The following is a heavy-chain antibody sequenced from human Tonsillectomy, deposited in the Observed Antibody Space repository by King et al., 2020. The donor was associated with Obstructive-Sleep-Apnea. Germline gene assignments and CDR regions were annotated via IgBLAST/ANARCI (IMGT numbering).Heavy chain of an antibody. CDR2: IWYDGSKK. D-gene: IGHD4-23*01. V-gene: IGHV3-33*01. J-gene: IGHJ1*01. CDR3: ARAGTTVVQWGAEYFQH. CDR1: GFTFSNYG. Sequence: VQLVESGGGVVQPGRSLRLSCAASGFTFSNYGMHWVRQAPGKGLEWVAVIWYDGSKKYYADSVKGRLTISRDNSKNTLYLQMNSLRAEDTAVYYCARAGTTVVQWGAEYFQHWGQGTLVTVSS.